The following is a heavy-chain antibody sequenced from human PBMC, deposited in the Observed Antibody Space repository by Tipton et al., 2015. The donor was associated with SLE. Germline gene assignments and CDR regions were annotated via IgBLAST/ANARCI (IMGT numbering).Heavy chain of an antibody. V-gene: IGHV1-69*05. Sequence: QLVQSGAEVKKPGSSVKVSCTASGGIFSRYVITWVRQAPGQGLEWMGGIIPMFGTPNYAQKFQGRVTISTDGSTGTAYMELSRLRSEDTAVYFCARDSGGGTKSGSYHYWGQGTLVTVSS. CDR1: GGIFSRYV. CDR3: ARDSGGGTKSGSYHY. CDR2: IIPMFGTP. J-gene: IGHJ4*02. D-gene: IGHD3-10*01.